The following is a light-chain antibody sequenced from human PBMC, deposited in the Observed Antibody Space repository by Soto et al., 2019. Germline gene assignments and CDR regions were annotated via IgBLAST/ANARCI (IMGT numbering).Light chain of an antibody. CDR1: NSDIGGYNY. CDR2: EVS. J-gene: IGLJ3*02. CDR3: SSYTGSSTLV. V-gene: IGLV2-14*01. Sequence: QSALTQPASVSGSPGQSITISCTGTNSDIGGYNYVSWYQQHPGKVPKLMIYEVSNRPSGVSNRFSGSKSGNTASLTISGLQAEDEADYYCSSYTGSSTLVFGGGTQLTVL.